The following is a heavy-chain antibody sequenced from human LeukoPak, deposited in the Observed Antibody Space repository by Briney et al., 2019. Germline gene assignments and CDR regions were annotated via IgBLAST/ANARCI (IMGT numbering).Heavy chain of an antibody. Sequence: PGGSLRLSCAASGFTFSSYAMHWVRQAPGKGLEWVAVISYDGSNKYYADSVKGRFTISRDNSKNTLYLQMNSLRAEDTAVYYCAKWASSGWLDYWGQGTLVTVSS. CDR1: GFTFSSYA. J-gene: IGHJ4*02. D-gene: IGHD6-19*01. CDR3: AKWASSGWLDY. V-gene: IGHV3-30*04. CDR2: ISYDGSNK.